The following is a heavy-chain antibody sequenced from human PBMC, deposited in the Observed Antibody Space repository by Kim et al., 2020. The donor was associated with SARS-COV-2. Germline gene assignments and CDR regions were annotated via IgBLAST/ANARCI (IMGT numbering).Heavy chain of an antibody. J-gene: IGHJ6*02. CDR3: ARASGVAGGSGSYDPDYYYYSSMDV. CDR2: TYYRSKWYN. Sequence: SQTLSLTCAISGDSVSSNSAAWNWIRQSPSRGLEWLGRTYYRSKWYNDYAVSVKSRITINPDTSKNQFSLQLNSVTPEDTAVYYCARASGVAGGSGSYDPDYYYYSSMDVWGQGTTVTVSS. D-gene: IGHD3-10*01. CDR1: GDSVSSNSAA. V-gene: IGHV6-1*01.